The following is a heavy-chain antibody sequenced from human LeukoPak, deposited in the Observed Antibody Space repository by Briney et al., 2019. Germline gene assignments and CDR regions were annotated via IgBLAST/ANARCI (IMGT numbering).Heavy chain of an antibody. J-gene: IGHJ3*02. CDR2: ISWDSGSI. CDR1: GFTFDDYA. V-gene: IGHV3-9*01. Sequence: GRSLRLSCAASGFTFDDYAMHWVRQAPGKGLEWVSGISWDSGSIGYADSVKGRFTISRDNAKNSLYLQMNSLRDEDTALYYCAKDIIKPGRTQYYDILTGRDAFDIWGQGTMVTVSS. D-gene: IGHD3-9*01. CDR3: AKDIIKPGRTQYYDILTGRDAFDI.